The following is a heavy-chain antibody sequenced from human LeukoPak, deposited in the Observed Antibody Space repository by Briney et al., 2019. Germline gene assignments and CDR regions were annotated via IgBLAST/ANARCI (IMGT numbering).Heavy chain of an antibody. D-gene: IGHD3-3*01. CDR2: ITPSSDYI. J-gene: IGHJ2*01. Sequence: GGSLRLSCAASGFTFSSYGMNWVRQAPGKGLEWVSAITPSSDYIYYADSLQGRFTISRVNAKNSLYLQMNSLRAEDTALYYCAKDIFYGVSPGGYFDLWGRGTLVTVSS. V-gene: IGHV3-21*04. CDR3: AKDIFYGVSPGGYFDL. CDR1: GFTFSSYG.